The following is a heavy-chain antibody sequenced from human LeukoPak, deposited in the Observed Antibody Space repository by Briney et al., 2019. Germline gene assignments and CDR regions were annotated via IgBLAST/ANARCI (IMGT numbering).Heavy chain of an antibody. V-gene: IGHV3-23*01. Sequence: GGSLRLSCAASGFTFSSFAMSWVRQAPGKGLEWVSGISGGGGNTYHADSVKGRFTISRDNSKNTLYLQMNSLRAEDTAVYYCAKGQYSSSWYSGHPFDYWGQGTLVTVSS. CDR3: AKGQYSSSWYSGHPFDY. J-gene: IGHJ4*02. CDR1: GFTFSSFA. CDR2: ISGGGGNT. D-gene: IGHD6-13*01.